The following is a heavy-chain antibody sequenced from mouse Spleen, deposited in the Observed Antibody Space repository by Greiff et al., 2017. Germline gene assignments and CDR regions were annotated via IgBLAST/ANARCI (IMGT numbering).Heavy chain of an antibody. CDR3: ARSANWAFDY. CDR1: GYTFTDYY. J-gene: IGHJ2*01. CDR2: IYPGSGNT. Sequence: LQESGAELVRPGASVKLSCKASGYTFTDYYINWVKQRPGQGLEWIARIYPGSGNTYYNEKFKGKATLTAEKSSSTAYMQLSSLTSEDSAVYFCARSANWAFDYWGQGTTLTVSS. D-gene: IGHD4-1*01. V-gene: IGHV1-76*01.